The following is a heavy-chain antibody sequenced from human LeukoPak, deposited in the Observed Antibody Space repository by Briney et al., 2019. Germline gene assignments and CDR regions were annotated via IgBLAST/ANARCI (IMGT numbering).Heavy chain of an antibody. Sequence: GGSLRLSCVASGFTFSNYAMTWVRQAPGKGLEWVSAITGSGPTTFYADSVKGRFTISRDNSNNLVFLEMNSLRLQDAGVYFCAKAPDSVWGYYRNNYFDSWGQGTLVAV. J-gene: IGHJ5*01. D-gene: IGHD3-16*02. CDR3: AKAPDSVWGYYRNNYFDS. CDR1: GFTFSNYA. CDR2: ITGSGPTT. V-gene: IGHV3-23*01.